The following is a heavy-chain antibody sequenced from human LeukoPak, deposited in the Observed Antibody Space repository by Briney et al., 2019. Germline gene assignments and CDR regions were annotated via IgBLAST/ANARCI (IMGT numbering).Heavy chain of an antibody. CDR2: IYYSGST. V-gene: IGHV4-59*01. CDR3: ARVGSSSWYGFAAFDI. D-gene: IGHD6-13*01. CDR1: GFTFSSYW. Sequence: GSLRLSCAASGFTFSSYWMSWIRQPPGKGLEWIGYIYYSGSTNYNPSLKSRVTISVDTSKNQFSLKLSSVTAADTAVYYCARVGSSSWYGFAAFDIWGQGTMVTVSS. J-gene: IGHJ3*02.